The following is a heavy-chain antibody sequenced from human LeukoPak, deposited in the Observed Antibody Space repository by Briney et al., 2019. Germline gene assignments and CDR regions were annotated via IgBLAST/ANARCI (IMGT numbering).Heavy chain of an antibody. J-gene: IGHJ4*02. Sequence: SETLSLTCTVSGGSISSYYWSWIRQPAGKGLEWIGRIYTSGSTNYNPSLKSRVTISVDKSKNQFSPKLSSVTAADTAVYYCARDRSISGSYYGDFDYWGQGTLVTVSS. CDR2: IYTSGST. CDR3: ARDRSISGSYYGDFDY. V-gene: IGHV4-4*07. D-gene: IGHD1-26*01. CDR1: GGSISSYY.